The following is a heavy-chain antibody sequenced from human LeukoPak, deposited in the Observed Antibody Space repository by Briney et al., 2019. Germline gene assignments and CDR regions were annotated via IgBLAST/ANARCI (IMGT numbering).Heavy chain of an antibody. CDR3: ARHPAAGDY. V-gene: IGHV4-34*01. J-gene: IGHJ4*02. Sequence: PSETLSLTCAVYGGSFSGYYWSWIRQPPGKGLEWIGEINHSGSTNYNPSLKSRVTISVDTSKNQFSLKLSSVTAADTAVYYCARHPAAGDYWGQGTLVTVSS. CDR1: GGSFSGYY. CDR2: INHSGST. D-gene: IGHD6-13*01.